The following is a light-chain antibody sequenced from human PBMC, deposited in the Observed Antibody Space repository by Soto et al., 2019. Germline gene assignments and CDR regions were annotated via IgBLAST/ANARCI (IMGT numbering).Light chain of an antibody. V-gene: IGLV1-44*01. CDR3: AAWDDSLNGVYV. Sequence: QSVLTQPPSVSAAPGQKVTISCSGSSSNIGGNSVSWYQQLPGTAPKLLIYSNDKRPSGVPDRFSGSKSGTSASLAISGLRSEDEADYYCAAWDDSLNGVYVFGPGTKVTVL. CDR1: SSNIGGNS. CDR2: SND. J-gene: IGLJ1*01.